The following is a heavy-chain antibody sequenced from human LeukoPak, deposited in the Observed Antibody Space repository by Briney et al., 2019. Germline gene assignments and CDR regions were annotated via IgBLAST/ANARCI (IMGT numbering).Heavy chain of an antibody. CDR3: ARGGITMFYDC. CDR2: INPSGGST. Sequence: ASVKVSCKASGYTFTTYYVHWVRQAPGQGLEWMGIINPSGGSTTYAQKFQGRVTMTRDTSSSTVYMKLSSLRSEDTAVYFCARGGITMFYDCWGQGTLVTVSS. D-gene: IGHD3-10*02. V-gene: IGHV1-46*01. J-gene: IGHJ4*02. CDR1: GYTFTTYY.